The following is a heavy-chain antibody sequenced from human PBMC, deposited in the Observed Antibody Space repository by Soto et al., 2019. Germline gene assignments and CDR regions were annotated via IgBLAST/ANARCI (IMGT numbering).Heavy chain of an antibody. D-gene: IGHD1-1*01. J-gene: IGHJ3*02. CDR3: ATELNDMQAFDI. V-gene: IGHV3-33*01. CDR1: GFTFSNYG. Sequence: QVQPVESGGGVVQPGGSLKLSCVASGFTFSNYGMHWVRQAPGKGLEWVAMTWYDGSNKYYADSVKDRFTISRDNSKNTLYLQMNSLRDEDSAVYYCATELNDMQAFDIWGQGTMVTVSS. CDR2: TWYDGSNK.